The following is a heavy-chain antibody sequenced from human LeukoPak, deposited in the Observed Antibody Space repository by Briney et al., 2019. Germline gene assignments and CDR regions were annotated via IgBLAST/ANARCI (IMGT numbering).Heavy chain of an antibody. CDR3: ARHTNYCSGGTCSTGWFDP. Sequence: GESLKISCKGSGYSFTNYWIGWVRQMPGKGLEWMGIIYPGDSDTRYSPSFQGQVTISADKSISTAYLQWSSLKASDTAIHYCARHTNYCSGGTCSTGWFDPWGQGTLVTVSS. CDR1: GYSFTNYW. CDR2: IYPGDSDT. D-gene: IGHD2-15*01. V-gene: IGHV5-51*01. J-gene: IGHJ5*02.